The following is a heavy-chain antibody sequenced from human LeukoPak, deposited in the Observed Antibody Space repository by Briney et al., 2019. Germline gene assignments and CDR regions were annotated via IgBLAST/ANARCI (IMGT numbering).Heavy chain of an antibody. Sequence: GASVKVSCKASGGTFSSYTISWVRQAPGQGLEWMGRIIPILGIASYAQKFQGRVTITADKSTSTAYMELSSLRSEDTAVYYCAGRLRYCSSTSCYPYWGQGTLVTVSS. D-gene: IGHD2-2*01. V-gene: IGHV1-69*02. CDR1: GGTFSSYT. CDR2: IIPILGIA. J-gene: IGHJ1*01. CDR3: AGRLRYCSSTSCYPY.